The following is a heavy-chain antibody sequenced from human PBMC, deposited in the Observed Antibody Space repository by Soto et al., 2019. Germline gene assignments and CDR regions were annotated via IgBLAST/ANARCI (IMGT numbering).Heavy chain of an antibody. Sequence: GGSLRLSCAASGFTFSSYGMHWVRQAPGKGLEWVAVISYDGSNKYYADSVKGRFTISRDNSKNTLYLQMNSLRAEDTAVYYCAKDAEVVVNVDDNWFDPWGQGTLVTVSS. V-gene: IGHV3-30*18. CDR1: GFTFSSYG. CDR3: AKDAEVVVNVDDNWFDP. CDR2: ISYDGSNK. D-gene: IGHD5-12*01. J-gene: IGHJ5*02.